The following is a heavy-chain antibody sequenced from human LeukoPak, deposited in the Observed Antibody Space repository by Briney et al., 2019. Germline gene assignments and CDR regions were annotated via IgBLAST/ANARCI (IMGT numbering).Heavy chain of an antibody. D-gene: IGHD3-10*01. J-gene: IGHJ5*02. CDR2: ISYDGSNK. V-gene: IGHV3-30*04. CDR3: AREEGGGYYGSGSYYNVNWFDP. CDR1: GFTFSSYA. Sequence: GGSLRLSCAASGFTFSSYAMHWVRQAPGKGLEWVAVISYDGSNKYYADSVKGRFTISRDNSKNTLYLQMNSLRAEDTAVYYCAREEGGGYYGSGSYYNVNWFDPWGQGTLVTVSS.